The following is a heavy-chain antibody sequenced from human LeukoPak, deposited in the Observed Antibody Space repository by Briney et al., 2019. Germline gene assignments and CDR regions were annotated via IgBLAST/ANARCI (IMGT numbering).Heavy chain of an antibody. Sequence: GGSLRLSCAASGFTFSSYSMNWVRQAPGKGLEWVSSISSSSSYIYYADSVKGRFTISRANAKNSLYLQMNSLRAEDTAVYYCARDPYSSGWKPGYGMDVWGQGTTVTVSS. CDR1: GFTFSSYS. CDR2: ISSSSSYI. V-gene: IGHV3-21*01. D-gene: IGHD6-19*01. J-gene: IGHJ6*02. CDR3: ARDPYSSGWKPGYGMDV.